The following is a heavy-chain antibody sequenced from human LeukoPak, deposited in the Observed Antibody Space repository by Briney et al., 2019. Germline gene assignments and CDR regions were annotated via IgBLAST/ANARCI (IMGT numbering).Heavy chain of an antibody. J-gene: IGHJ3*02. CDR2: IYSGGST. Sequence: GGSLRLSCAASGFTLSSNYMSWVRQAPGKGLGWVSVIYSGGSTYYADSVKGRFTISRDNSKNTLYLQMNSLRAEDTAVYYCARLRAWGAFDIWGQGTMVTVSS. CDR1: GFTLSSNY. V-gene: IGHV3-66*02. CDR3: ARLRAWGAFDI. D-gene: IGHD4-17*01.